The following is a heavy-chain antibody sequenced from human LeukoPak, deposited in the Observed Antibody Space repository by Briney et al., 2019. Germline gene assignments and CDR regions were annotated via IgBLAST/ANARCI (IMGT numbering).Heavy chain of an antibody. V-gene: IGHV3-23*01. CDR1: GFTFSSYA. CDR3: AKARGFCSGGSCYNPFDP. D-gene: IGHD2-15*01. J-gene: IGHJ5*02. CDR2: ISGSDGST. Sequence: QPGGSLRLSCAASGFTFSSYAMSWVRQAPGKGLEWVSGISGSDGSTYYADSVKGRFTISRDNSKNTLYVQMNSLRAEDTAVYYCAKARGFCSGGSCYNPFDPWGQGTLVTVSS.